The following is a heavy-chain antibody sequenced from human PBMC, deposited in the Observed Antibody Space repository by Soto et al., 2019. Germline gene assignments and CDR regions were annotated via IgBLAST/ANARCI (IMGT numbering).Heavy chain of an antibody. CDR1: GYTFTSYA. D-gene: IGHD3-16*01. Sequence: QVQLVQSGAEVKKPGASVKVSCKASGYTFTSYAMHWVRQAPGQRLEWMGWINAGNGNAKYSQKFQGRVTITRDTSASTAYMELSSLRSEDTAVYYCARGYGGPIGWFDPWGQGTLVTVSS. CDR3: ARGYGGPIGWFDP. CDR2: INAGNGNA. J-gene: IGHJ5*02. V-gene: IGHV1-3*01.